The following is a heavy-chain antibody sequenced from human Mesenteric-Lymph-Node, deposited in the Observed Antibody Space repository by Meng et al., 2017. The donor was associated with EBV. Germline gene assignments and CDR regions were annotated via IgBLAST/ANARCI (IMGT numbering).Heavy chain of an antibody. Sequence: VQLVESGGXXXXPXXSLXLSCAASGFTFSYYWMHWVRQAPGKGLVWVSRINTDGSRTNYADSVQGRFTISRDNAKGTLYLQMNNLRAEDTAVYYCATDRWEREGWFDRWGQGTLVTVSS. CDR1: GFTFSYYW. V-gene: IGHV3-74*02. D-gene: IGHD1-26*01. CDR2: INTDGSRT. CDR3: ATDRWEREGWFDR. J-gene: IGHJ5*02.